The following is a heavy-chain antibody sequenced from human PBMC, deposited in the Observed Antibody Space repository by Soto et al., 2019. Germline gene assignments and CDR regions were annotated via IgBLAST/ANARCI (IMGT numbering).Heavy chain of an antibody. V-gene: IGHV1-69*15. CDR1: GGTFSNYA. CDR3: ARELPPGPGPFREDAFDI. CDR2: IIPIFGTT. J-gene: IGHJ3*02. Sequence: QVQLVQSGAEVKKPGSSVKVSCKASGGTFSNYAFSWVRQAPGQGLDWMGTIIPIFGTTNFAQKFQGRVTMTADESTPTVYMELSSLRSDDTAIYYCARELPPGPGPFREDAFDIWGQGTTVTVSS. D-gene: IGHD2-2*01.